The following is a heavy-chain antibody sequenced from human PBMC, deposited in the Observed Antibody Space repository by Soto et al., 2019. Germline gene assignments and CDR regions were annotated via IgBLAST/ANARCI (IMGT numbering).Heavy chain of an antibody. CDR3: AREEGYCSSTSCLHYYYYGMDV. CDR1: GGSISSSNW. V-gene: IGHV4-4*02. D-gene: IGHD2-2*01. CDR2: IYHSGST. J-gene: IGHJ6*02. Sequence: SETLSLTCAVSGGSISSSNWWSWVRQPPGKGLEWIGEIYHSGSTNYNPSLKSRVTISVDKSKNQFSLKLSSVTAADTAVYYCAREEGYCSSTSCLHYYYYGMDVWGQGTTVTVSS.